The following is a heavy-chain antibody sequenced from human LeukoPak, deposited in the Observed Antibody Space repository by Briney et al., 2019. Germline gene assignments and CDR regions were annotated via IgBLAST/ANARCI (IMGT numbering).Heavy chain of an antibody. CDR1: GFTFSCYP. J-gene: IGHJ6*03. CDR2: IIGSGGST. D-gene: IGHD3-3*01. V-gene: IGHV3-23*01. CDR3: ARDSLLRFLEWHYYYYYMDV. Sequence: PGGSLSPSCPPSGFTFSCYPMSWVRQAPGKGRAWVSAIIGSGGSTYYADSVKGRFTISRDNAKNSLYLQMNSLRAEDTAVYYCARDSLLRFLEWHYYYYYMDVWGKGTTVTVSS.